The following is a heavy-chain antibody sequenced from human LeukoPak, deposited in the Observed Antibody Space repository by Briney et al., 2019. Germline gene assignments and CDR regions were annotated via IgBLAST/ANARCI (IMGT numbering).Heavy chain of an antibody. CDR3: ASSQGIAAAYFDY. J-gene: IGHJ4*02. D-gene: IGHD6-13*01. V-gene: IGHV1-8*01. CDR2: MNPKSGNT. CDR1: GYTFTNYD. Sequence: ASVKVSCKASGYTFTNYDINWVRQASGQGLEWMGWMNPKSGNTGYAQKFQGRVTMTRDTSITTAYMELTSLRSEDTAVYYCASSQGIAAAYFDYWGQGTLVTVSS.